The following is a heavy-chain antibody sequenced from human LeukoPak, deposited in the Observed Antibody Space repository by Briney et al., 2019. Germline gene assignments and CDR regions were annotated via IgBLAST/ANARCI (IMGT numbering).Heavy chain of an antibody. CDR1: GGSISIYY. D-gene: IGHD6-19*01. V-gene: IGHV4-4*07. CDR2: IYTSGST. CDR3: ASSIAVAGTRWYFDL. J-gene: IGHJ2*01. Sequence: KSSETLSLTCTVSGGSISIYYWSWLRQPAGKGLEWIGRIYTSGSTNYNPSLKSRVTMSVDTSKNQFSLKLSSVTAADTAVYYCASSIAVAGTRWYFDLWGRGTLVTVSS.